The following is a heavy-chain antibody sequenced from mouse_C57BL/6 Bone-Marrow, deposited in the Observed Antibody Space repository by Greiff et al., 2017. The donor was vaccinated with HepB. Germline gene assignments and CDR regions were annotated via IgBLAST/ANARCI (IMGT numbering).Heavy chain of an antibody. Sequence: EVHLVESGGGLVQPKGSLKLSCAASGFSFNTYAMNWVRQAPGKGLEWVARIRSKSNNYATYYADSVKDRFTISRDDSESMLYLQKNNLKTEDTAMYYCVRPHYYGSRDYAMDYWGQGTSVTVSS. D-gene: IGHD1-1*01. J-gene: IGHJ4*01. V-gene: IGHV10-1*01. CDR2: IRSKSNNYAT. CDR3: VRPHYYGSRDYAMDY. CDR1: GFSFNTYA.